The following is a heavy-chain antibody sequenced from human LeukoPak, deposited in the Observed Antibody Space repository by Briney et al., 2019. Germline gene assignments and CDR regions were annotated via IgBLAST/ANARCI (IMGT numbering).Heavy chain of an antibody. CDR1: GYTFTSYD. D-gene: IGHD1-26*01. Sequence: EASVKVSCKASGYTFTSYDINWVRQATGQGLEWMGWMNPNSGNTGYAQKFQGRVTMTRNTSISTAYMELSSVRSEDTAVYYCASGIVGATGDYFDYWGQGTLVTVSS. CDR3: ASGIVGATGDYFDY. V-gene: IGHV1-8*01. J-gene: IGHJ4*02. CDR2: MNPNSGNT.